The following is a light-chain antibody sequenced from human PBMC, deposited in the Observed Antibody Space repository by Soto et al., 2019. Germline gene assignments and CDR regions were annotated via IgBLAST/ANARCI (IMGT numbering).Light chain of an antibody. CDR3: QQLNSYPIT. J-gene: IGKJ5*01. Sequence: DIQLTQSPSFLSASVGDRVTITCRASQGISSYLAWYQQKLGKAPKLLIYVASTLQSGVPSRFSGSGSGTEFTLTISSLQPEDFATYYCQQLNSYPITFGQGTRLEIK. CDR1: QGISSY. CDR2: VAS. V-gene: IGKV1-9*01.